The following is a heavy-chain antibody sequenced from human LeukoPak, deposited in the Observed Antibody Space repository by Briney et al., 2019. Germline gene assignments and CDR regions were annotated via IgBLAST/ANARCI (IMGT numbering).Heavy chain of an antibody. CDR2: IIPIFGTA. CDR1: GGTFSNYA. CDR3: ARDLGSGHTAPY. D-gene: IGHD5-18*01. V-gene: IGHV1-69*06. J-gene: IGHJ4*02. Sequence: SVKVSCKASGGTFSNYAISWVRQAPGQGLEWMGGIIPIFGTANYAQKFRGRVTITADKSTRTAYMELSSLRSDDTAVYYCARDLGSGHTAPYWGQGTLVTVSS.